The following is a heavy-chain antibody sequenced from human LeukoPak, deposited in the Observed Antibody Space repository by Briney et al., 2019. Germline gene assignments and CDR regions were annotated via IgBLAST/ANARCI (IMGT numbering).Heavy chain of an antibody. D-gene: IGHD3-22*01. J-gene: IGHJ4*02. CDR3: AGADYYDSSSYYFLDY. V-gene: IGHV1-69*06. CDR1: GGTFSSYA. CDR2: IIPIFGTA. Sequence: GASVKVSCKASGGTFSSYAISWVRQAPGQGLEWMGGIIPIFGTANYAQKFQGRVAITADKSTSTAYMARSSLRSEHTAVYYCAGADYYDSSSYYFLDYWGQGTLVTVSS.